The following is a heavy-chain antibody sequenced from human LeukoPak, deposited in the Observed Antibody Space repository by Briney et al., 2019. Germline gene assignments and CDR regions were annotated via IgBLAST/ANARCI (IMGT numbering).Heavy chain of an antibody. D-gene: IGHD3-10*01. J-gene: IGHJ4*02. CDR3: ARDSFVVREIDY. Sequence: SETLSLTCTVSGGSVNSGSYHWSWIRQPPGKGLEWIGYIYFSGTTNYNPSLKSRVTISVDTSKNQFSLKLSSVTAADTAVYYCARDSFVVREIDYWGQGTLVTVSS. V-gene: IGHV4-61*01. CDR1: GGSVNSGSYH. CDR2: IYFSGTT.